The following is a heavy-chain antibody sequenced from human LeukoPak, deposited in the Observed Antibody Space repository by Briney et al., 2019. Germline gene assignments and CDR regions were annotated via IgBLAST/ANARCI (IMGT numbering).Heavy chain of an antibody. Sequence: GGSLRLSCAASGFTFSSFEMNWARQPPGKGLEWVSYISSSGSTIYYADSVKGRFTISRDNAKNSLYLQMNSLRAEDMALYYCAKDAAATIYYMDVWGKGTTVTVSS. D-gene: IGHD6-13*01. CDR1: GFTFSSFE. CDR2: ISSSGSTI. J-gene: IGHJ6*03. V-gene: IGHV3-48*03. CDR3: AKDAAATIYYMDV.